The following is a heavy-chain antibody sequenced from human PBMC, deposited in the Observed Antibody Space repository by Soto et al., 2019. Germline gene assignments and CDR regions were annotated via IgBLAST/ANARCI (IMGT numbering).Heavy chain of an antibody. V-gene: IGHV1-18*04. J-gene: IGHJ6*02. D-gene: IGHD3-3*01. CDR3: TVRFLEWVLDMDV. Sequence: ASVKVSCKASGYTFTSYGISWVRQAPGQGLEWMGWISAYNGNTNYAQKLQGRVTMTTDTSTSTAYMELRSLRSDDTAVYYCTVRFLEWVLDMDVWGQGTTVTVSS. CDR2: ISAYNGNT. CDR1: GYTFTSYG.